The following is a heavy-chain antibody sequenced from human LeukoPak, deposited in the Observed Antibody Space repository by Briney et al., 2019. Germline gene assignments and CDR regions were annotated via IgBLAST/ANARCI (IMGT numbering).Heavy chain of an antibody. CDR1: GFTFSTYC. D-gene: IGHD3-22*01. CDR3: AKGLDSSGFSGSLDF. CDR2: ISGGGGST. Sequence: GGSLRLSCAASGFTFSTYCMHWVRQAPGKGLEWVSTISGGGGSTYYADSVKGRFTISRDNSKNTLYLQMNTLRAEDTAVYLCAKGLDSSGFSGSLDFWGQGTLVTVSS. V-gene: IGHV3-23*01. J-gene: IGHJ4*02.